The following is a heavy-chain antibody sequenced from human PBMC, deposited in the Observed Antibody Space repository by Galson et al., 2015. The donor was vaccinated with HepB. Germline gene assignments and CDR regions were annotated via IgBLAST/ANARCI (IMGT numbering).Heavy chain of an antibody. V-gene: IGHV3-49*03. Sequence: SLRLSCAASGFTFGDYAMSWFRQAPGKGLEWVGFIRSKAYGGTTEYAASVKGRFTISRDDSKSIAYLQMNSLKTEDTAVYYCTRDIGDSSGYYQSEVYYFDYWGQGTLVTVSS. CDR2: IRSKAYGGTT. CDR1: GFTFGDYA. CDR3: TRDIGDSSGYYQSEVYYFDY. J-gene: IGHJ4*02. D-gene: IGHD3-22*01.